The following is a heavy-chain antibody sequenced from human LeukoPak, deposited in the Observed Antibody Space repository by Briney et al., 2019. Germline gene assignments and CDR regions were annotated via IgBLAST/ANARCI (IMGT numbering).Heavy chain of an antibody. CDR1: GFTFSIYA. V-gene: IGHV3-23*01. D-gene: IGHD2-2*01. J-gene: IGHJ4*02. Sequence: GGSLRLSCAASGFTFSIYAMSWVRQAPGKGLEWVSAISGSGGSTYYADSVKGRFTISRDNSKNTLYLQMNSLRAEDTAVYYCAKVNNVGVHFDYWGQGTLVTVSS. CDR2: ISGSGGST. CDR3: AKVNNVGVHFDY.